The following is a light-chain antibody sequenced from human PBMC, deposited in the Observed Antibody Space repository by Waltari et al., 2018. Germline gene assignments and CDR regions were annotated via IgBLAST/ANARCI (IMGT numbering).Light chain of an antibody. V-gene: IGLV1-51*01. CDR2: DNS. J-gene: IGLJ2*01. CDR3: ATWDSSLSAGVV. Sequence: QSVLTQPPSVSATPGQKVTISCSGSSPNIGNNYVSWYQHLPGTAPKLLIYDNSKRPSGTPDRFSGSKSGTSATLGITGLQTGDEADYYCATWDSSLSAGVVFGGGTKLTVL. CDR1: SPNIGNNY.